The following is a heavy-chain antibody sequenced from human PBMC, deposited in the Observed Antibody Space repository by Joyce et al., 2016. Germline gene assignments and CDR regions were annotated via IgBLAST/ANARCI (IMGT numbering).Heavy chain of an antibody. Sequence: QITLKESAPTLVKPTQTLALTCTFSGFSLTTNGVGGGWIRQPPGKALEWLALIFWDDDKRYSPSLKRRLTITKDTSKNQVVLTMTHMDPVDTATYYCSHFFYGLDVWGQGTTVTVSS. CDR3: SHFFYGLDV. V-gene: IGHV2-5*02. CDR1: GFSLTTNGVG. CDR2: IFWDDDK. J-gene: IGHJ6*02.